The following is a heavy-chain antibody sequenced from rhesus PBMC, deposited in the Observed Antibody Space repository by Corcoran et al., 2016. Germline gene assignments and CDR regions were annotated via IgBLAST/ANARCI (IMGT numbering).Heavy chain of an antibody. Sequence: QVQLQESGPGVVKPSETLSLTCAVSGGSISSGYDWSWIRQPPGKGLVWIGYIYGTMGSTNYNPSPKNRVTSAKGEFKKQFSMKLSSGTAADTDVYYCARDSGCTGSGCHDAFDFWGQGLRVTVSS. CDR2: IYGTMGST. V-gene: IGHV4-76*01. J-gene: IGHJ3*01. CDR3: ARDSGCTGSGCHDAFDF. CDR1: GGSISSGYD. D-gene: IGHD2-21*01.